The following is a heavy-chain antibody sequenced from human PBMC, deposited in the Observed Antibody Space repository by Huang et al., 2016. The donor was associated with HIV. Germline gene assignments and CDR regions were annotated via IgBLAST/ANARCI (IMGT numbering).Heavy chain of an antibody. CDR1: GFTFSSYA. V-gene: IGHV3-23*01. J-gene: IGHJ3*02. Sequence: EVQLLESGGGLVQPGGSLRLSCAASGFTFSSYALSWVRQGTGKGLEGVSAISGRGGSTNYADSVKGRFTISRDNSKNTLYLQMNSLRAEDTAVYYCAKQSSGWYVSADAFDIWGQGTMVTVSS. D-gene: IGHD6-19*01. CDR3: AKQSSGWYVSADAFDI. CDR2: ISGRGGST.